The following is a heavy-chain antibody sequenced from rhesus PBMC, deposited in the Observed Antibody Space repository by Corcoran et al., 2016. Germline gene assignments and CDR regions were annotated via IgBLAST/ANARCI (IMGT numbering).Heavy chain of an antibody. CDR3: ARYYSGSYYYFDY. CDR2: IYGSSTST. V-gene: IGHV4S10*01. D-gene: IGHD3-16*01. J-gene: IGHJ4*01. Sequence: QVQLQESGPGVVKPSETLSLTCAVSGGSISDSYWWSWIRQPPGTGLELIGYIYGSSTSTNYNPSLKSRVTISKDTSKNQFSLKLSSVTAADTAVYYCARYYSGSYYYFDYWGQGVLVTVSS. CDR1: GGSISDSYW.